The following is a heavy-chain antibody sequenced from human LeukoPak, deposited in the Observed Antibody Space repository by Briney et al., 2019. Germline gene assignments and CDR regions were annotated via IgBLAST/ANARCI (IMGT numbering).Heavy chain of an antibody. CDR2: INHSGST. V-gene: IGHV4-34*01. D-gene: IGHD3-3*01. Sequence: TPSETLSLTCAVYGGSFSGYYWSWIRQPPGKGLEWIGEINHSGSTNYNPSLKSRVTISVDTSKNQFSLKLSSVTAADTAVYYCARRKYSEPEFDYWGQGTLVTVSS. J-gene: IGHJ4*02. CDR3: ARRKYSEPEFDY. CDR1: GGSFSGYY.